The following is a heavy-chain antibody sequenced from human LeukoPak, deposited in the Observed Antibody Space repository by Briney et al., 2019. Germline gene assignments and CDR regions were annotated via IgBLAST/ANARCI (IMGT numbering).Heavy chain of an antibody. CDR3: ASAEPRGIIWYPY. CDR2: IYHSGST. J-gene: IGHJ4*02. V-gene: IGHV4-4*02. D-gene: IGHD6-13*01. CDR1: GAPISSNNW. Sequence: SETLSLTCAVSGAPISSNNWWWSWVRQPPGKGLEWIGGIYHSGSTNYNPSLKSRVTMSVDKSKNQFSLKLSSVTAADTAVYYCASAEPRGIIWYPYWGQGTLVTVSS.